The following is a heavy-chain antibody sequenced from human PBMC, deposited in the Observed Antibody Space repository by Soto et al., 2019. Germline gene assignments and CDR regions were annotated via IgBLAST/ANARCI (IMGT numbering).Heavy chain of an antibody. V-gene: IGHV1-18*01. D-gene: IGHD6-19*01. Sequence: ASVKVSCKASGYTFTSYGISWVRQAPGQGLEWMGWISAYNGNTNYAQKLQGRVTMTTDTSTSTAYMELRSLRSDDTAVYYCARALRLIAVAGTCFRNWFDPWGQGNLVTVSS. CDR3: ARALRLIAVAGTCFRNWFDP. J-gene: IGHJ5*02. CDR2: ISAYNGNT. CDR1: GYTFTSYG.